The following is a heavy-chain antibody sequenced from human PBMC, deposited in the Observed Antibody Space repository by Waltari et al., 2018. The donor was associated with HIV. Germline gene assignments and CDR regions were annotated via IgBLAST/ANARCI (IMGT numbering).Heavy chain of an antibody. V-gene: IGHV5-51*03. J-gene: IGHJ4*02. Sequence: EVRLVQSGAAVKKPGESLKLSCKASGSSFTSYWIVWVRQMPGKGLEWMGIIYPGDSDTRYSPSFQGQVTISADKSISTAYLQWSSLKASDTAMYYCATSRSTYYDTGGYFDYWGQGTLVTVSS. CDR1: GSSFTSYW. CDR2: IYPGDSDT. CDR3: ATSRSTYYDTGGYFDY. D-gene: IGHD3-22*01.